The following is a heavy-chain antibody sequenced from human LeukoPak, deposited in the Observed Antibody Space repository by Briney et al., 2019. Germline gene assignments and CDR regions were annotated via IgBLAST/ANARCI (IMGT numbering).Heavy chain of an antibody. J-gene: IGHJ4*02. CDR1: GFTFSSYG. CDR2: IRYDGSNK. D-gene: IGHD3-10*01. CDR3: AKDRGLSMVRTGYYFDY. V-gene: IGHV3-30*02. Sequence: GGSLRLSCAASGFTFSSYGMHWVRQAPGKGLEWVAFIRYDGSNKYYADSVKGRFTISRDNSKNTLYLQMNSLRAEDTAVYYCAKDRGLSMVRTGYYFDYWGQGTLVTVSS.